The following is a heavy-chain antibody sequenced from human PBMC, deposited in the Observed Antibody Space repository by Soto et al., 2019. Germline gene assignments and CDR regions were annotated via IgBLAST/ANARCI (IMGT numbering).Heavy chain of an antibody. CDR3: ARGIIYCSGGSCYLDY. J-gene: IGHJ4*01. CDR2: ISSNGGST. V-gene: IGHV3-64*01. Sequence: EVQLVESGGGLVQPGGSLRLSCAASGFTFSSYAMHWVRQAPGKGLEYVSAISSNGGSTYYANSVKGRFTITRDNSKNTLYRQMGSLRAEDMAVYYCARGIIYCSGGSCYLDYWGHGTLVNVSS. CDR1: GFTFSSYA. D-gene: IGHD2-15*01.